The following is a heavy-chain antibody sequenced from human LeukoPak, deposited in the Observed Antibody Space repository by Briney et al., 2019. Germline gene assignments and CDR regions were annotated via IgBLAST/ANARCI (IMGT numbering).Heavy chain of an antibody. CDR3: ARADKDGYGFFGFDY. J-gene: IGHJ4*02. CDR1: GFTFSTYA. CDR2: ISGSGATT. V-gene: IGHV3-23*01. Sequence: PGGSLRLSCAASGFTFSTYAMSWVRQAPSRGLEWVSAISGSGATTHYADSEQGRFTISRDNAKNSLYLQINSLRAEDTALYYCARADKDGYGFFGFDYWGQGTLVTVSS. D-gene: IGHD5-18*01.